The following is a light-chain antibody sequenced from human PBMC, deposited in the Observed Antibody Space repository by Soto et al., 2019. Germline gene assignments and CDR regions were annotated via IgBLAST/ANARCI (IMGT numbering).Light chain of an antibody. CDR1: SSNIGGYNY. V-gene: IGLV2-14*01. J-gene: IGLJ1*01. CDR2: EVS. CDR3: CSYTSTSTLYV. Sequence: QSALTQPASVSGSPGQSITISCTGTSSNIGGYNYVSWYQQHPGKAPKLLIDEVSNRPSGVSNRFSGSKSGNTASLTISGLQAEDEADYYCCSYTSTSTLYVFGTGTKVTVL.